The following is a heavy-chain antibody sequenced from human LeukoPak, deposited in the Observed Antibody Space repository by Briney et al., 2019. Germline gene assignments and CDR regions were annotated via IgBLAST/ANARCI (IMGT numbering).Heavy chain of an antibody. CDR2: IRSKAYGGTT. CDR1: GFTFGDYA. V-gene: IGHV3-49*03. CDR3: TREQRDYYDSSGYYSGYGMDV. D-gene: IGHD3-22*01. Sequence: SLRLSCTASGFTFGDYAMSWLREAPGEGLEGVGFIRSKAYGGTTEYAASVKGRFTISRDDSKSIAYLQMKSLKTEDTAVYYCTREQRDYYDSSGYYSGYGMDVWGQGTTVTVSS. J-gene: IGHJ6*02.